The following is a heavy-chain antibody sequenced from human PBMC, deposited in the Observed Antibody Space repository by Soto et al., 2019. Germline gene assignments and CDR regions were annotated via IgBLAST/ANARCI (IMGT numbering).Heavy chain of an antibody. CDR3: ARAKDIVVVTASLIKDAFDI. V-gene: IGHV1-69*06. Sequence: QVQLVQSGAEVKKPGSSVKVSCKASGGTFSSYAISWVRQAPGQGLEWMGGIIPIFGTANYAQKFQGRVTITADKSRSTVYMELSSLRCEDTAVYFCARAKDIVVVTASLIKDAFDIRGGGRIVRVSS. D-gene: IGHD2-21*02. CDR2: IIPIFGTA. J-gene: IGHJ3*02. CDR1: GGTFSSYA.